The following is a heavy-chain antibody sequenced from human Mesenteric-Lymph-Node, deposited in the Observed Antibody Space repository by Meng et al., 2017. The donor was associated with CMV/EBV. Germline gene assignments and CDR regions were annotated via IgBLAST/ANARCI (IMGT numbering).Heavy chain of an antibody. V-gene: IGHV3-74*01. CDR3: ARGFDL. CDR1: GFTFDDYA. Sequence: GESLKISCAASGFTFDDYAMHWVRQVPGTGLVWVSRVNPDGSITAYADSVKGRFTISRDNAKNTLYLQMNSLRAEDTAVYFCARGFDLWGQGTLVTVSS. CDR2: VNPDGSIT. J-gene: IGHJ4*02.